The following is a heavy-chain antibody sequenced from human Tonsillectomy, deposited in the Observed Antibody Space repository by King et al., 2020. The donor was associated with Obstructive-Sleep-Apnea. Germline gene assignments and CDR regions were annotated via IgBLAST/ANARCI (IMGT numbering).Heavy chain of an antibody. V-gene: IGHV3-74*03. J-gene: IGHJ4*02. D-gene: IGHD3-16*01. CDR1: GFSFGSYW. Sequence: VQLVESGGGLVQPGGSLRLSCAASGFSFGSYWMHWVRRVPGKGLGWVSRIDRDGSTTTYADAVRGRFTISRDNAKDTLNLQMNSLRAEDTAVYYGARGGDGNFDYWGQGSLVTVSS. CDR3: ARGGDGNFDY. CDR2: IDRDGSTT.